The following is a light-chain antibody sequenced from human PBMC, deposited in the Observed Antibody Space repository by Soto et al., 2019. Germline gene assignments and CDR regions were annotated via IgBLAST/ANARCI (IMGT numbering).Light chain of an antibody. CDR2: DAS. V-gene: IGKV3-11*01. CDR3: QQRSNWPPWT. Sequence: ERVLTRSPATLSLSPGERATLSCRASQSVSSYLAWYQQKPGQAPRLLIYDASNRATGIPARFSVSGSGTDFTLTISSLEHADFAVYYCQQRSNWPPWTFGQGTKV. J-gene: IGKJ1*01. CDR1: QSVSSY.